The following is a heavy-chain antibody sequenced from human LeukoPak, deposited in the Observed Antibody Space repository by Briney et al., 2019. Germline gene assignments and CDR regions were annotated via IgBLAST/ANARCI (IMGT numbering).Heavy chain of an antibody. Sequence: PSETLSLTCAVYGGSFSGYYWSWIRQPPGKGLEWIGEINHSGSTNYNPSLKSRVTISVDTSKNQFSLKLSSVTAADTAVYYCARGLGGYNFGYYYYMDVWGKGTTVTVSS. CDR1: GGSFSGYY. CDR2: INHSGST. D-gene: IGHD5-24*01. V-gene: IGHV4-34*01. J-gene: IGHJ6*03. CDR3: ARGLGGYNFGYYYYMDV.